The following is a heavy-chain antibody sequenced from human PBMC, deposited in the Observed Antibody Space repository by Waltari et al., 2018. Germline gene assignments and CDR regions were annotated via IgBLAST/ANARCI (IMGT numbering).Heavy chain of an antibody. CDR3: ARGSGSGSYQSQAY. CDR1: GYTFTSYD. V-gene: IGHV1-8*03. CDR2: MNPNSGNT. J-gene: IGHJ4*02. Sequence: QVQLVQSGAEVKKPGASVKVSCKASGYTFTSYDINWVRQATGQGLEWMGWMNPNSGNTCYAQKFQSSVTITSNTSISTAYMELSSLRSEDTAVYYCARGSGSGSYQSQAYWGQGTLVTVSS. D-gene: IGHD3-10*01.